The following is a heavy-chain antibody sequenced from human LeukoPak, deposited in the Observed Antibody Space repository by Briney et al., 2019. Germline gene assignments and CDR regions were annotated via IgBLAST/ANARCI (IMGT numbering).Heavy chain of an antibody. V-gene: IGHV4-31*03. Sequence: ASETLSLTCTVSGGSISSGGYYWSWIRQHPGKGLEWIGYIYYSGSTYYNPSLKSRVTISVDTSKNQFSLKLSSVTAADTAVYYCARDHHCSGGSCYSRGPRWFDPWGQGTLVTVSS. CDR1: GGSISSGGYY. D-gene: IGHD2-15*01. CDR2: IYYSGST. J-gene: IGHJ5*02. CDR3: ARDHHCSGGSCYSRGPRWFDP.